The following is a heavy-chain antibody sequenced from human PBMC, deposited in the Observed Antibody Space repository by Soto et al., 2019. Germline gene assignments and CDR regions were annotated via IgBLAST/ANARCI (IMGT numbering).Heavy chain of an antibody. CDR1: GFTVSGNY. CDR2: IYSGGST. J-gene: IGHJ4*02. V-gene: IGHV3-66*01. Sequence: GGALRLSCAASGFTVSGNYMSWVRQAPGKDLEWVSTIYSGGSTYYADSVKGRFTISRDKPKNTLYLQLNSLRAEDTAVYDCARVVAASGLVDCWGQRTLVTVSS. CDR3: ARVVAASGLVDC. D-gene: IGHD2-15*01.